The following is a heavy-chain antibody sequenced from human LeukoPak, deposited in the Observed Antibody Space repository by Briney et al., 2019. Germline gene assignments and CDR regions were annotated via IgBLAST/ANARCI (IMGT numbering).Heavy chain of an antibody. Sequence: ASVKVSCKASGGTFSSYAISWVRQAPGQGLEWMGGIIPIFGTANYAQKFQGRVTITADESTSTAYMELSSLRSEGTAVYYCARTGVAALSFDYWGQGTLVTVSS. D-gene: IGHD6-13*01. V-gene: IGHV1-69*13. CDR3: ARTGVAALSFDY. CDR1: GGTFSSYA. J-gene: IGHJ4*02. CDR2: IIPIFGTA.